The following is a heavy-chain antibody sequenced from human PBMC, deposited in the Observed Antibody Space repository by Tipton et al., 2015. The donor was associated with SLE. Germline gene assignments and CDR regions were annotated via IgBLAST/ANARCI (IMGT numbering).Heavy chain of an antibody. CDR1: GDSISSYY. Sequence: TLSLTCTVSGDSISSYYWTWIRQPPGKGLEWIGRVYIFGSTIYHPSLGSRVTISVDTSKNQFSLKLSSVTAADTAVYYCARSLKGYYYYYYYMDVWGKGTTVTVSS. J-gene: IGHJ6*03. CDR3: ARSLKGYYYYYYYMDV. CDR2: VYIFGST. V-gene: IGHV4-59*01.